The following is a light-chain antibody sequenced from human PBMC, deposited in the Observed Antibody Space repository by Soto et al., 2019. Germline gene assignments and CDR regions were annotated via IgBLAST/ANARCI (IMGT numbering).Light chain of an antibody. J-gene: IGLJ1*01. V-gene: IGLV2-14*01. CDR1: SSDVGGYNC. CDR3: SSYTSSSTRCV. CDR2: DVS. Sequence: QSVLTQPASVSGSPGQSITISCTGTSSDVGGYNCVSWYQQHPGKAPKLMIYDVSNRPSGVSNRFSGSKSGNTASLTISGLQAEDEADYYCSSYTSSSTRCVFGTGTKVTVL.